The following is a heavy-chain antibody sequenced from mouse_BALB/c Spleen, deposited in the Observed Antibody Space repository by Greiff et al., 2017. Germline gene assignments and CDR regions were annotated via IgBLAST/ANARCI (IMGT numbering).Heavy chain of an antibody. J-gene: IGHJ4*01. CDR1: GFTFSSYA. Sequence: DVKLVESGGGLVKPGGSLKLSCAASGFTFSSYAMSWVRQTPEKRLEWVASISSGGSTYYPDSVKGRFTISRDNARNILYLQMSSLRSEDTAMYYCARDYDYAMDYWGQGTSVTVSS. D-gene: IGHD2-4*01. CDR3: ARDYDYAMDY. V-gene: IGHV5-6-5*01. CDR2: ISSGGST.